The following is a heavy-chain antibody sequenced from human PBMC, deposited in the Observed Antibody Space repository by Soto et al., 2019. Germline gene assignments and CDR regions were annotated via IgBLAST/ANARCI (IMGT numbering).Heavy chain of an antibody. J-gene: IGHJ4*02. Sequence: EVQLVESGGGLIQPGGSLRLSCAASGFTVSSNYMSWVRQAPGKGLEWVSVIYSGGSTYYADSVKGRFTISRDNSKNTLYLQMNSLRAEDTAVYYCARGLYSSGWSYYFDYWGQGTLVTVSS. CDR1: GFTVSSNY. D-gene: IGHD6-19*01. CDR3: ARGLYSSGWSYYFDY. CDR2: IYSGGST. V-gene: IGHV3-53*01.